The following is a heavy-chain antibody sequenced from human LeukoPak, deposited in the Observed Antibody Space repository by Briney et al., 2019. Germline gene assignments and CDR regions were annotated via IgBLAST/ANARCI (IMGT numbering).Heavy chain of an antibody. CDR3: AKRGIVIRAVIIVGFHKEAYYFDY. Sequence: GGSLRLSCAASGFTFSNYAMHWVRQAPGKGLEWVAGISDSGGSTNYADSVKGRFTISRDNPKNTLYLQMNSLRAEDTAVYFCAKRGIVIRAVIIVGFHKEAYYFDYWGQGALVTVSS. CDR1: GFTFSNYA. J-gene: IGHJ4*02. D-gene: IGHD3-10*01. CDR2: ISDSGGST. V-gene: IGHV3-23*01.